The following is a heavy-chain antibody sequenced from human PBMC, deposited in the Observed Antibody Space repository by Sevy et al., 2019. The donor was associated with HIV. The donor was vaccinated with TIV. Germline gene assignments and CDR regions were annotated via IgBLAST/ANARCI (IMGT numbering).Heavy chain of an antibody. CDR2: IYPGDSDT. D-gene: IGHD2-15*01. Sequence: GESLKISCKGSGYSFTSYWIGWVRQMPGKGLEWMGIIYPGDSDTRYSPSFQGQVTISADKSISTAYLQWSSLKASDTAMYYCARHWPGEDIVVEVAALAFDMWGQGTMSPSPQ. V-gene: IGHV5-51*01. CDR3: ARHWPGEDIVVEVAALAFDM. CDR1: GYSFTSYW. J-gene: IGHJ3*02.